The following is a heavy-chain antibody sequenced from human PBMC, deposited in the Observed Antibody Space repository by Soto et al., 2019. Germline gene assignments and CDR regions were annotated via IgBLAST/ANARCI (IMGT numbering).Heavy chain of an antibody. J-gene: IGHJ6*02. D-gene: IGHD4-17*01. CDR2: IIPIFGTA. Sequence: WKRQAPGQGLEWMGGIIPIFGTATYAQKFQGRVTITADESTSTAYMELSSLRSEDTAVYYCARDTRSGTVTYYGMDVWG. CDR3: ARDTRSGTVTYYGMDV. V-gene: IGHV1-69*01.